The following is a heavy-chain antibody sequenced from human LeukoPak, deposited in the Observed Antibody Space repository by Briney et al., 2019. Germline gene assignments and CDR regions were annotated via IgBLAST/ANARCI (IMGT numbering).Heavy chain of an antibody. Sequence: VASVKVSCKASGGTFSSYAISWVRQAPGQGLEWMGGIIPIFGTANYAQKFQGRVTITRNTSISTAYMELSSLRSEDTAVYYCARGGLRWELLGFDPWGQGTLVTVSS. D-gene: IGHD1-26*01. CDR3: ARGGLRWELLGFDP. CDR2: IIPIFGTA. V-gene: IGHV1-69*05. CDR1: GGTFSSYA. J-gene: IGHJ5*02.